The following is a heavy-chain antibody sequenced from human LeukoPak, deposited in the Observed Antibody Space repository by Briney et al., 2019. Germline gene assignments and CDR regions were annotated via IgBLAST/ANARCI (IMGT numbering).Heavy chain of an antibody. J-gene: IGHJ5*02. CDR3: AKGGVAAAGTPTSWFDP. CDR1: GFTFSFYT. Sequence: PGGSLRLSCAASGFTFSFYTMNWVRQAPGKGLEWVPYISSSDSTIYYADSVKGRFTISRDNSKNTLYLQMNSLRAEDTAVYYCAKGGVAAAGTPTSWFDPWGQGTLVTVSS. D-gene: IGHD6-13*01. CDR2: ISSSDSTI. V-gene: IGHV3-48*01.